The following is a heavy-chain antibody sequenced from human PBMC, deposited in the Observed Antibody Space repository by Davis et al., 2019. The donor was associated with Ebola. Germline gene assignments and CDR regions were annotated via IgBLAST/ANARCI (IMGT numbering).Heavy chain of an antibody. CDR1: GGSITRYY. CDR3: ARGIAAEYFQN. J-gene: IGHJ1*01. V-gene: IGHV4-4*09. Sequence: PSETLSLTCTVSGGSITRYYCSWIRQSPGKRLEWIGYTYHRGSTTYNPSLKSRFSMSVDPSTNQFSLTLSSVTASDTAVYYCARGIAAEYFQNWGRGTHVIVSS. CDR2: TYHRGST.